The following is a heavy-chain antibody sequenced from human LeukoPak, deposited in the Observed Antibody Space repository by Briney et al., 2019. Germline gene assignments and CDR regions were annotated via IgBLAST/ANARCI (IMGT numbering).Heavy chain of an antibody. Sequence: GGSLRLSCAASGFTFSSYGMSWVRQAPGKGLEWVSAISGSGGSTHYADSVKGRFTISRDNSNNMLYLQMSRLRAEDTATYYCAKGPVVPIGTYFFGSWGQGTLVTVSS. CDR3: AKGPVVPIGTYFFGS. CDR1: GFTFSSYG. CDR2: ISGSGGST. J-gene: IGHJ4*02. V-gene: IGHV3-23*01. D-gene: IGHD2-2*01.